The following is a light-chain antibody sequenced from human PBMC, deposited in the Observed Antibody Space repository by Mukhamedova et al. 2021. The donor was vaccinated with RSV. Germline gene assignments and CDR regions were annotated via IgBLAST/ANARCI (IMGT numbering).Light chain of an antibody. CDR1: SSDVGGYNY. CDR3: CSFAGSHSFV. V-gene: IGLV2-11*01. Sequence: VTISCTGISSDVGGYNYVSWYQQHPGKAPKLMIYDVSKRPSGVPDRFSGSKSGNTASLTISGLQAEDEADYYCCSFAGSHSFVFG. CDR2: DVS. J-gene: IGLJ1*01.